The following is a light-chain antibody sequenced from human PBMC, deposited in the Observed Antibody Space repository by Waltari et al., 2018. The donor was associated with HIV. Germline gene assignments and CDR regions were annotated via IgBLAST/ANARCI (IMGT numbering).Light chain of an antibody. CDR2: WAS. V-gene: IGKV4-1*01. Sequence: DIVMTQSPDSLAVSLGERATINCKSSQSVLYSSNNKNYLAWYQQKPGQPPKLLIYWASTRESGVPDRFSGSGSGTHFTLTISSLQAEDVAVYYCKQYYNSPYTFGQGTKLEIK. CDR1: QSVLYSSNNKNY. J-gene: IGKJ2*01. CDR3: KQYYNSPYT.